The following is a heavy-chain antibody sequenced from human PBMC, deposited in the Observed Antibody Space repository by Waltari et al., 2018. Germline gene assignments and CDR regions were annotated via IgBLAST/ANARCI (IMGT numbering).Heavy chain of an antibody. CDR2: ISHSGTA. Sequence: QVQLQQWGAGLLKPSETLSLTCAVYGGSLPNYYWSWIRQSPGKGLEWIGEISHSGTAQYHPSVRSRVTMSVDTSQNQFSLTLRSVTAADTAVYYCARGHYGAINYGFDSWGQGTQVTVSS. CDR1: GGSLPNYY. D-gene: IGHD4-17*01. J-gene: IGHJ4*02. CDR3: ARGHYGAINYGFDS. V-gene: IGHV4-34*02.